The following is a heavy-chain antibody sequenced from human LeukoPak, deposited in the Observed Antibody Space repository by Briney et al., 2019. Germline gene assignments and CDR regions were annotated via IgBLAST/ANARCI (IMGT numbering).Heavy chain of an antibody. CDR1: GYTFTGYY. D-gene: IGHD6-19*01. CDR2: FDPEDGET. J-gene: IGHJ4*02. Sequence: GASVKVSCKASGYTFTGYYMHWVRQAPGKGLEWMGGFDPEDGETIYAQKFQGRVTMTEDTSTDTAYMELSSLRSEDTAVYYCATTGLGSGWTYYFDYWGQGTLVTVSS. V-gene: IGHV1-24*01. CDR3: ATTGLGSGWTYYFDY.